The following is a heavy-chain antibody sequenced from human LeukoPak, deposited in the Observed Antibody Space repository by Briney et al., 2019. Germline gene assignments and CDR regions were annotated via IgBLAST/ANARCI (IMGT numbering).Heavy chain of an antibody. V-gene: IGHV1-8*03. CDR1: GYTFTSYD. Sequence: ASVKVSCKASGYTFTSYDINWVRQATGQGLEWMGWMNPNSGNTGYAQKFQGRVTITRNISISTAYMELNGLRSEDTAVYYCARTYDFWSGYYPFDYWGQGTLVTVSS. CDR2: MNPNSGNT. D-gene: IGHD3-3*01. CDR3: ARTYDFWSGYYPFDY. J-gene: IGHJ4*02.